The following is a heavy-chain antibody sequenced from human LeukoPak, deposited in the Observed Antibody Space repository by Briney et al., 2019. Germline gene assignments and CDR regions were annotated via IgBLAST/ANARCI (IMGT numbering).Heavy chain of an antibody. CDR3: ASAYYGSGSYIGTIDY. D-gene: IGHD3-10*01. V-gene: IGHV1-69*05. J-gene: IGHJ4*02. CDR2: IIPIFGTA. Sequence: SVKVPCKASGGTFSSYAISWVRQAPGQGLEWMGGIIPIFGTANYAQKFQGRVTITTDESTSTAYMELSSLRSEDTAVYYCASAYYGSGSYIGTIDYWGQGTLVTVSS. CDR1: GGTFSSYA.